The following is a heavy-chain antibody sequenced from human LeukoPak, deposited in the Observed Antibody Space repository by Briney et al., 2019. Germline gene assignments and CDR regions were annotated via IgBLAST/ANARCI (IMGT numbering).Heavy chain of an antibody. CDR1: GFTFRSYG. J-gene: IGHJ4*02. Sequence: GGSLRLSCAASGFTFRSYGMYWVRQAPGKGLEWVAVIWHDGSNKYYADSVKGRFTISRDNSRNTLYLQMNSLRAEDTAVYYCAKFSGVRGVVDYWGQGTLVTVSS. CDR2: IWHDGSNK. CDR3: AKFSGVRGVVDY. V-gene: IGHV3-33*06. D-gene: IGHD3-10*01.